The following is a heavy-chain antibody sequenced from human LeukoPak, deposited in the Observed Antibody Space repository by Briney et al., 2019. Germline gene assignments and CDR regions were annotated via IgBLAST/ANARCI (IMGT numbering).Heavy chain of an antibody. CDR3: ARAPPTYYDFWSGLRYFDY. D-gene: IGHD3-3*01. J-gene: IGHJ4*02. V-gene: IGHV4-34*01. CDR2: INHSGST. Sequence: SETLSLTCAVYGGSFSGYYWSWIRQPPGKGLEWIGEINHSGSTNYNPSLKSRVTISVDTSKNQFSLKLSSVTAADTAVYYCARAPPTYYDFWSGLRYFDYWGQGTLVTVSS. CDR1: GGSFSGYY.